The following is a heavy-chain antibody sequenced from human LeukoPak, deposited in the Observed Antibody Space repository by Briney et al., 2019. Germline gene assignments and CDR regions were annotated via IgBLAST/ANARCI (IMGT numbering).Heavy chain of an antibody. Sequence: GGSLRLPCAAAGFTFSSYGMSWARQAPGEGLEWVSSISDNGANTYYADSVKGRFSISRDNSKNTLYLQMNSLRAEDSAVYYCARLIGDIVVVPAGPGYYYYMDVWGKGTTVTVSS. J-gene: IGHJ6*03. V-gene: IGHV3-23*01. D-gene: IGHD2-2*01. CDR1: GFTFSSYG. CDR3: ARLIGDIVVVPAGPGYYYYMDV. CDR2: ISDNGANT.